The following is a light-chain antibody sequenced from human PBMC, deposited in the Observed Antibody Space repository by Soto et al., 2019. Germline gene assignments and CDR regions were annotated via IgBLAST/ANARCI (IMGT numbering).Light chain of an antibody. V-gene: IGLV7-46*01. CDR3: FLLYDGRPV. Sequence: QAVVTQEPSLTVSPGGTLTLTCDSSTGAVTGGQYTYWFQQKPGQAPRTLIYDTSRKHDWTPARFSGSLLGGKAVLTLSGAQPEDEAEYYFFLLYDGRPVFGTGTNLTVL. CDR1: TGAVTGGQY. J-gene: IGLJ1*01. CDR2: DTS.